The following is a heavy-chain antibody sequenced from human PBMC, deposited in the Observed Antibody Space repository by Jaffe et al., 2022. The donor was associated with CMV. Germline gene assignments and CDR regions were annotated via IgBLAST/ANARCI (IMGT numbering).Heavy chain of an antibody. V-gene: IGHV1-45*02. CDR3: AIQDPNYYDSGPSDSGGAFDI. CDR2: ITPFNGNT. Sequence: QMQLVQSGAEVKKTGSSVKVSCKASGYTFTYRYLHWVRQAPGQALEWMGWITPFNGNTNYAQKFQDRVTITRDRSMSTAYMELSSLRSEDTAMYYCAIQDPNYYDSGPSDSGGAFDIWGQGTMVTVSS. D-gene: IGHD3-22*01. J-gene: IGHJ3*02. CDR1: GYTFTYRY.